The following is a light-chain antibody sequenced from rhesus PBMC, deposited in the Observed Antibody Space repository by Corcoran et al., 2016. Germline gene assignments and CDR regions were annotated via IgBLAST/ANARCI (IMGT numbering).Light chain of an antibody. CDR3: QQHNSYPLT. V-gene: IGKV1-25*01. J-gene: IGKJ4*01. CDR1: QGISSY. Sequence: DIQMTQSPSSLSASVGDTVTITCRASQGISSYLAWYQQTPGKAPKLLIYKASTLKSGVPSRFSGSGSGTDFTLTISSLQPEDFATYYCQQHNSYPLTFGGGTKVEIK. CDR2: KAS.